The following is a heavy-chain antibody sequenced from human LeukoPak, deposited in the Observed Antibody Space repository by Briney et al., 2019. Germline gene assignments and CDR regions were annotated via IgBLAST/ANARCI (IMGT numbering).Heavy chain of an antibody. J-gene: IGHJ4*02. CDR1: GFSFSKYW. CDR3: ARDFDMGITPGDDFDF. D-gene: IGHD3-9*01. V-gene: IGHV3-74*01. CDR2: IKEDATYT. Sequence: GGSLRLSCAASGFSFSKYWMHWVRQTPGEGLVWVARIKEDATYTSYADSVKGRFTISRDNARNTVFLQMNSLRAEDTAVYYCARDFDMGITPGDDFDFWGQGTLVTVSS.